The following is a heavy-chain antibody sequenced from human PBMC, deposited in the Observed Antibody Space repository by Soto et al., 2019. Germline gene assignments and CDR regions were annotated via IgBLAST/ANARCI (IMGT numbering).Heavy chain of an antibody. Sequence: KPSEILSLTCTVSGGSITNNYWSWIRQSPGKGLEWIGCSYYSGSTSYNPSLRSRVTISIDTSKTQFSLRLRSVTAADTAVYYCARRQNWNNLFDTWGQGTLVTVSS. J-gene: IGHJ5*02. CDR2: SYYSGST. CDR3: ARRQNWNNLFDT. V-gene: IGHV4-59*08. CDR1: GGSITNNY. D-gene: IGHD1-1*01.